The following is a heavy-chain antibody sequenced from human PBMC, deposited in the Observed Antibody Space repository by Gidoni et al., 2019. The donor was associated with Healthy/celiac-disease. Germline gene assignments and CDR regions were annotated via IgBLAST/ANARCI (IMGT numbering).Heavy chain of an antibody. V-gene: IGHV3-33*01. CDR3: ARGAYYYGSGSYYNGDY. Sequence: QVQLVESGGGVVQPGRSLRPSCAASGFTFSSYGMHWVRQAPGKGLEWVAVIWYDGSNKYYADSVKGRFTISRDNSKNTLYLQMNSLRAEDTAVYYCARGAYYYGSGSYYNGDYWGQGTLVTVSS. D-gene: IGHD3-10*01. CDR2: IWYDGSNK. J-gene: IGHJ4*02. CDR1: GFTFSSYG.